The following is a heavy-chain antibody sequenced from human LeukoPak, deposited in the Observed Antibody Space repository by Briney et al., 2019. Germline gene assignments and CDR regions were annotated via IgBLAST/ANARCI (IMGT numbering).Heavy chain of an antibody. CDR2: ISGSGGST. Sequence: GGSLRLSCAASGFTFSSYAMSWVRQAPGKGLEWVSAISGSGGSTYYADSVKGRFTISRDNSKNTLYLQMNSLRAEDTAVYYCAKGFFRAGFGEIFDFWGQGTLVTVSS. CDR1: GFTFSSYA. CDR3: AKGFFRAGFGEIFDF. J-gene: IGHJ4*02. V-gene: IGHV3-23*01. D-gene: IGHD3-10*01.